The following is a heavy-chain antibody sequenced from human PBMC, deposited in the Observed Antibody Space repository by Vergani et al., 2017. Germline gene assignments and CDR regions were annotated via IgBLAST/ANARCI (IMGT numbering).Heavy chain of an antibody. J-gene: IGHJ5*02. CDR1: GFTFSSYS. D-gene: IGHD6-13*01. Sequence: EVQLVESGGGLVKPGGSLRLSCAASGFTFSSYSMNWVRQAPGKGLEWVSSISSSSSYIYYADSVKGRFTISRDNAKNSLYLQMNSLRAEDTAVYYCARGHAFSQYSSSWQKFDPWGQGTLVTVSS. CDR2: ISSSSSYI. CDR3: ARGHAFSQYSSSWQKFDP. V-gene: IGHV3-21*01.